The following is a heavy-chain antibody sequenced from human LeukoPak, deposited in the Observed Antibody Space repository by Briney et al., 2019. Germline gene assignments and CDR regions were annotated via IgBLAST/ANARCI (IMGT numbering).Heavy chain of an antibody. CDR1: GYTFTGYY. CDR3: ASADTFWSGPEDY. D-gene: IGHD3-3*01. J-gene: IGHJ4*02. V-gene: IGHV1-2*06. CDR2: INPNSGGT. Sequence: GASVKVSCKASGYTFTGYYMHWVRQAPGQGLEWMGRINPNSGGTNYAQKFQGRVTMTRDTSTSTAYMELRSLRSDDTAVYYCASADTFWSGPEDYWGQGTLVTVSS.